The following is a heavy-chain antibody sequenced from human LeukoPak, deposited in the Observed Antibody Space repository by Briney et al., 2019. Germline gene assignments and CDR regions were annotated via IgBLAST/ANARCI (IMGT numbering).Heavy chain of an antibody. V-gene: IGHV4-38-2*02. Sequence: PSETLSLTCTVSGYSISSGYYWGWIRQPPGKGLEWIGSIYHRGSTYYNPSLKSRVTISVDTSKNQFSLKLSSVTAADTAVYYCARVDIVGAVSNYWGQGTLVTVSS. CDR1: GYSISSGYY. D-gene: IGHD1-26*01. CDR2: IYHRGST. CDR3: ARVDIVGAVSNY. J-gene: IGHJ4*02.